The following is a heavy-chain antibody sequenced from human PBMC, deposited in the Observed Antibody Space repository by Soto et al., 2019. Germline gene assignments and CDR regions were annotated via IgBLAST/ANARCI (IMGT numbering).Heavy chain of an antibody. CDR1: GFTFSTSA. Sequence: GGSLRLSCAASGFTFSTSAMHWVRQAPGKGLEWVAVISYDGSDKYYALSVKGRFTISRDNSKSTLYLQMNSLGGEDTAIYYCAKTPRGGGYGNSYFDLWGRGTLVTVSS. J-gene: IGHJ2*01. CDR3: AKTPRGGGYGNSYFDL. CDR2: ISYDGSDK. D-gene: IGHD5-12*01. V-gene: IGHV3-30-3*02.